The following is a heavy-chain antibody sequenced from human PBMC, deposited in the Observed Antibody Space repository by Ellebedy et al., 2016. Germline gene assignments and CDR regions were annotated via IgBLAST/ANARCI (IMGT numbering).Heavy chain of an antibody. CDR2: IYHSGST. CDR3: ARRSFSGWYPFDY. V-gene: IGHV4-30-2*01. Sequence: SETLSLTCAVSGGSISSGGYSWSWIRQPPGKGLEWIGYIYHSGSTYYNPSLKSRVTISVDRSKNQFSLKLSSVTAADTAVYYCARRSFSGWYPFDYWGQGTLVTVSS. CDR1: GGSISSGGYS. J-gene: IGHJ4*02. D-gene: IGHD6-19*01.